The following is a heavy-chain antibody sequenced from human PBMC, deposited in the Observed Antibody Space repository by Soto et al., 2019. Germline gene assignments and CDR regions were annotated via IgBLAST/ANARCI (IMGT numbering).Heavy chain of an antibody. CDR2: ISAYNGNT. CDR1: GYTFTSYG. D-gene: IGHD6-19*01. CDR3: ARGYIPGYSSGWYYFDY. V-gene: IGHV1-18*04. J-gene: IGHJ4*02. Sequence: GASVKVSCKASGYTFTSYGISWVRQAPGQGLEWMGWISAYNGNTNYAQKLQGRVTMTTDTSTSTAYMELRSLRSDDTAVYYCARGYIPGYSSGWYYFDYWGQETLVTVSS.